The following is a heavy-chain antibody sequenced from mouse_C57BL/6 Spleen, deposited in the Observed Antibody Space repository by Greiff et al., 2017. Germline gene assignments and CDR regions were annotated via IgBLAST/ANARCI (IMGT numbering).Heavy chain of an antibody. J-gene: IGHJ3*01. CDR1: GYTFTSYW. CDR3: ANYGSSYGGFAY. V-gene: IGHV1-69*01. CDR2: IDPSDSYT. Sequence: QVQLQQPGAELVMPGASVKLSCKASGYTFTSYWMHWVKQRPGQGLEWFGEIDPSDSYTTYNQKFKGKSTLTVDKSSSTAYMQLSSLTSEDSAVYYCANYGSSYGGFAYWGQGTLVTVSA. D-gene: IGHD1-1*01.